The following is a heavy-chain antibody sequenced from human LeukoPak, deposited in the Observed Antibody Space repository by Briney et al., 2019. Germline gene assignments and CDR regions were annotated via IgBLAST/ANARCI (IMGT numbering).Heavy chain of an antibody. CDR3: AKVSWTIFGVVTPDY. CDR1: GFTFSSYG. V-gene: IGHV3-30*02. D-gene: IGHD3-3*01. Sequence: GGSLRLSCAASGFTFSSYGMHWVRQAPGKGLERVAFIRYDGSNKYYADSVKGRFTISRDNSKNTLYLQMNSLRAEDTAVYYCAKVSWTIFGVVTPDYWGQGTLVTVSS. CDR2: IRYDGSNK. J-gene: IGHJ4*02.